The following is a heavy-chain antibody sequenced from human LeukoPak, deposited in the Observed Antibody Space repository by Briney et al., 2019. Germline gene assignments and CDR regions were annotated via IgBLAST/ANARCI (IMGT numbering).Heavy chain of an antibody. CDR1: GLTFSGYG. CDR3: ARHDYAGNSGDY. V-gene: IGHV3-21*01. J-gene: IGHJ4*02. D-gene: IGHD4-23*01. Sequence: GGSLRLSCAASGLTFSGYGIHWVRQAPGKGLEWVSSISSSSSYIYYADSVKGRFTISRDNAKNSLYLQMNSLRDEDTAVYYCARHDYAGNSGDYWGQGTLVTVSS. CDR2: ISSSSSYI.